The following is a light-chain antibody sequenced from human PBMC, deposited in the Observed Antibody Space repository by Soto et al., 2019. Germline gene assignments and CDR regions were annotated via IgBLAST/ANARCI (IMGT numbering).Light chain of an antibody. V-gene: IGKV3-15*01. Sequence: EIVLTQSPGTLSVSPGERATLSCRASQSVSSKLAWYQQKPGQAPRLLFYGASTGATGIPARFSGSGSETEFTLSISSLRSEDFAVYYCHQYNNWPGTFGQGTKVEIK. J-gene: IGKJ1*01. CDR1: QSVSSK. CDR2: GAS. CDR3: HQYNNWPGT.